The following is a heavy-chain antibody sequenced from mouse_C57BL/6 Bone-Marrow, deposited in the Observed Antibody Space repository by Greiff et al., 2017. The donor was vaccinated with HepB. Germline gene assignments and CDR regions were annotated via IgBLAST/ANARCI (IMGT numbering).Heavy chain of an antibody. J-gene: IGHJ1*03. CDR2: ISYSGST. D-gene: IGHD2-1*01. V-gene: IGHV3-1*01. CDR3: ARDHRNYNWYFDV. CDR1: GYSITSGYD. Sequence: VQLKESGPGMVKPSQSLSLTCTVTGYSITSGYDWHWIRHFPGNKLEWMGYISYSGSTNYNPSLKSRISITHDTSKNHFFLKLNSVTTEDTATYYCARDHRNYNWYFDVWGTGTTVTVSS.